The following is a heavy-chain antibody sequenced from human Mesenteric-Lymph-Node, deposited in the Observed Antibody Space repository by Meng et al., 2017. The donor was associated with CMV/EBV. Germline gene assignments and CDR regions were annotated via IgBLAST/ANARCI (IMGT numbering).Heavy chain of an antibody. J-gene: IGHJ4*02. V-gene: IGHV3-74*01. CDR1: GFTFSSYW. CDR2: INNDGSTT. D-gene: IGHD2-2*03. CDR3: VRVGFCSSTTCQAGVAAAFDS. Sequence: GGFLRLSCAASGFTFSSYWMHWVRQAPGKGLVWVSRINNDGSTTSYADSVKGRFTISRDNAKNTLYLQMNSLRVEDTAVYYCVRVGFCSSTTCQAGVAAAFDSWGQGMLVTVSS.